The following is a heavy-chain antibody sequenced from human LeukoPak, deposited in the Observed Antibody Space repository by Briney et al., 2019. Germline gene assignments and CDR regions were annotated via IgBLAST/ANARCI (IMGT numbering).Heavy chain of an antibody. J-gene: IGHJ4*02. D-gene: IGHD3-3*01. CDR2: IGTSSSYI. Sequence: NPGGSLRLSCAASGFIFSTYSMNWVRQAPGKGLEWVSSIGTSSSYIYYADSVKGRFTISRDNAKNSLYLQMNSLRAEDTAVYYCARGGVWQAFWSGNSDYWGQGTLVTVSS. V-gene: IGHV3-21*01. CDR1: GFIFSTYS. CDR3: ARGGVWQAFWSGNSDY.